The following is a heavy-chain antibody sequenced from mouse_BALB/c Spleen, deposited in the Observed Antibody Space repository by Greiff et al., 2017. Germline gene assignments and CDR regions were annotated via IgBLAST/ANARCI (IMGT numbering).Heavy chain of an antibody. CDR3: ARHLEMITTGAWFAY. Sequence: EVQRVESGGGLVKPGGSLKLSCAASGFAFSSYDMSWVRQTPEKRLEWVAYISSGGGSTYYPDTVKGRFTISRDNAKNTLYLQMSSLKSEDTAMYYCARHLEMITTGAWFAYWGQGTLVTVSA. D-gene: IGHD2-4*01. V-gene: IGHV5-12-1*01. CDR2: ISSGGGST. J-gene: IGHJ3*01. CDR1: GFAFSSYD.